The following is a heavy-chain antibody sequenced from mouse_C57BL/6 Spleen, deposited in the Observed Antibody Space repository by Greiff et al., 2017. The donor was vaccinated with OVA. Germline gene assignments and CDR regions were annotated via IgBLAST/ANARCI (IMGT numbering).Heavy chain of an antibody. CDR2: INYDGSST. J-gene: IGHJ1*03. CDR1: GFTFSDYY. V-gene: IGHV5-16*01. CDR3: ARERSYGYFDV. Sequence: EVQLVESAGGLVQPGRSMKLSCTASGFTFSDYYMAWVRQVPEKGLEWVANINYDGSSTYYLDSLKSRFIISRDNAKNILYLQMSSLKSEDTATYYCARERSYGYFDVWGTGTTVTVSS.